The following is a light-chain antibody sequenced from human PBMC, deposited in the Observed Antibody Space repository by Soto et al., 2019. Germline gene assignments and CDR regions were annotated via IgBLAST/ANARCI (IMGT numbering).Light chain of an antibody. J-gene: IGLJ2*01. V-gene: IGLV1-44*01. CDR1: SPNIGSNS. CDR2: VNN. CDR3: AAWDDSLNGVV. Sequence: QSVLTQPPSASGTPGQRVTISCSGSSPNIGSNSVNWYQQLPGTAPKLLIYVNNQRPSGVPDRISGSKSGTSASLAISGLRSEDEADYYCAAWDDSLNGVVFGGGTQLTVL.